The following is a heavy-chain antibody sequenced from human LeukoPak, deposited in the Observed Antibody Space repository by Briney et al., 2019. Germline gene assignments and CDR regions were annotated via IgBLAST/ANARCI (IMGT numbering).Heavy chain of an antibody. D-gene: IGHD2-8*01. V-gene: IGHV3-30*02. CDR3: AKDPSISPNPYYMDV. J-gene: IGHJ6*03. CDR2: IRYDGSNK. CDR1: GFTFSSYG. Sequence: PGGSLRLSCAASGFTFSSYGMHWVRQAPGKGLEWVAFIRYDGSNKYYADSVKGRLTISRDNSKNTLYLQMNSLRAEDTAVYYCAKDPSISPNPYYMDVWGKGTTVTVSS.